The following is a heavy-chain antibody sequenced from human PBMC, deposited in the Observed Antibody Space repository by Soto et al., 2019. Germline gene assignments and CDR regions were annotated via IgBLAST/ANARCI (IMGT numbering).Heavy chain of an antibody. Sequence: QVQLVESGGGVVQPGRSLRLSCAASGFIFSNFGMHWVRQAPGKGLEWVAVISNDGSNTYYADSVKGRFTISRDNSKNTLYLQVNSLRAEDTSVYHCAKVGATTADFDNWGQGTLVTVSS. CDR2: ISNDGSNT. CDR1: GFIFSNFG. V-gene: IGHV3-30*18. D-gene: IGHD1-26*01. J-gene: IGHJ4*02. CDR3: AKVGATTADFDN.